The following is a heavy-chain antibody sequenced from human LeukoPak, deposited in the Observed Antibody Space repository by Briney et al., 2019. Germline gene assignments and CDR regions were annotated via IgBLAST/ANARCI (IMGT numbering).Heavy chain of an antibody. J-gene: IGHJ4*02. CDR1: GGSISNTNW. CDR3: AREGGPYRPLDY. V-gene: IGHV4-4*02. CDR2: VNLQGST. Sequence: PSETLSLTCGVSGGSISNTNWWTWVRQPPGKGLEWIGEVNLQGSTNYNPSHKSRVALSVDKSENHISLKLTSVTAADTAVYYCAREGGPYRPLDYSGQGTLVTVAS.